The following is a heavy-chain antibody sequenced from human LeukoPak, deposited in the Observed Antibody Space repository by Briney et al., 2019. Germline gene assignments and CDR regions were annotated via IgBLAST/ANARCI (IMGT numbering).Heavy chain of an antibody. Sequence: GGSLRLSCAASGFTFDDYAMHWVRQAPGKGLEWVSGISWNSGSIGYADSVKGRFTTSRDNAKNSLYLQMNSLRAEDTAVYYCARAYLDSDGFYFHGYWGQGTLVTVSS. CDR3: ARAYLDSDGFYFHGY. CDR1: GFTFDDYA. CDR2: ISWNSGSI. J-gene: IGHJ4*02. V-gene: IGHV3-9*01. D-gene: IGHD3-22*01.